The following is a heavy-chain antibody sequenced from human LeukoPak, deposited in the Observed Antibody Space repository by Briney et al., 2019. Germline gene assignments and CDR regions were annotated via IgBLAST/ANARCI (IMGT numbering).Heavy chain of an antibody. CDR2: IYYSGST. Sequence: SETLSLTCTVSGGSISSYYWSWIRQPPGKGLEWIGYIYYSGSTNYNPSLKSRVTISVDTSKNQFSLKLSSVNAADTAVYYCAIDSSGTYALDIWGQGTMVTVSS. CDR1: GGSISSYY. V-gene: IGHV4-59*01. CDR3: AIDSSGTYALDI. J-gene: IGHJ3*02. D-gene: IGHD3-22*01.